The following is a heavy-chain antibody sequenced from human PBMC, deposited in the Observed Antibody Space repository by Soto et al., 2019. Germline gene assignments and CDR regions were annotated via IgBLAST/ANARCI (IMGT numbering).Heavy chain of an antibody. D-gene: IGHD2-2*01. Sequence: PGGSLRLSCAASGFTFSSFAMYWVRQAPGKGLQWLSLISNSGGLTYYADSVKGRFTISRDNSKNTLYLQMKSLRADDTAVYFFVKYAPWMGRNFYYWGQGSQVPVSS. J-gene: IGHJ4*02. CDR1: GFTFSSFA. CDR3: VKYAPWMGRNFYY. V-gene: IGHV3-23*01. CDR2: ISNSGGLT.